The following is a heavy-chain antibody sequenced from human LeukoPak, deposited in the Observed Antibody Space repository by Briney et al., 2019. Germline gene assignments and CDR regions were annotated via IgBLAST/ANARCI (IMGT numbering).Heavy chain of an antibody. CDR1: GLTFRSFW. D-gene: IGHD1-26*01. CDR3: ATVRSGGSFTIIDY. CDR2: IYSGGNT. V-gene: IGHV3-66*01. J-gene: IGHJ4*02. Sequence: GGSLRLSCAVSGLTFRSFWMSWVRQAPGKGLEWVSVIYSGGNTYYADSVKGRFTISRDNSKNALYLQMNSLRAEDTAVYYCATVRSGGSFTIIDYWGQGTLVTVSS.